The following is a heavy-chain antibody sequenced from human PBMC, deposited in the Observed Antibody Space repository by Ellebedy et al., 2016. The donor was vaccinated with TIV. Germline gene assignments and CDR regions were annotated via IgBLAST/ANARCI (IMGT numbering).Heavy chain of an antibody. V-gene: IGHV3-7*01. CDR1: GFSFRSYW. J-gene: IGHJ5*02. CDR3: ARRGSYGDYAFHINNWFDR. D-gene: IGHD4-17*01. Sequence: PGGSLRLSCAVSGFSFRSYWMSWVRQAPGKGLEWVANIRGDSEKYYVDSVKGRFTISRDNSENSLYLQMDNLRVDDTAVYFCARRGSYGDYAFHINNWFDRWGQGTLVTVSS. CDR2: IRGDSEK.